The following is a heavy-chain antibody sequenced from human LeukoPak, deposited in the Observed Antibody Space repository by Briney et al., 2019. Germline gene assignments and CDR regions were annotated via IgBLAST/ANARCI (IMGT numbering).Heavy chain of an antibody. D-gene: IGHD3-22*01. J-gene: IGHJ4*02. CDR2: IKYDGSIK. Sequence: GGSLRLSCAASGFIFSDYGIHWVRQAPGKGLDWVAFIKYDGSIKYYADSVKGRFTISRDNAKNSLYLQMNSLRAEDTAVYYCARGDYYDSSGNFDYWGQGTLVTVSS. CDR3: ARGDYYDSSGNFDY. CDR1: GFIFSDYG. V-gene: IGHV3-30*02.